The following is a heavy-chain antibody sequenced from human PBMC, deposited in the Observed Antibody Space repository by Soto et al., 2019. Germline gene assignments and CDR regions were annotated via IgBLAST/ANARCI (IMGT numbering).Heavy chain of an antibody. D-gene: IGHD2-15*01. CDR3: ARGSTLGYCSGRSCHHDAFDI. CDR2: ISAYNGNT. J-gene: IGHJ3*02. Sequence: QVQLVQSGAEVKKPGASVKVSCKASGYTFTSYGISWVRQAPGQGLEWMGWISAYNGNTNYAQKLHARVPTTTDTPTHTAYMKMQSLSSDATALYYCARGSTLGYCSGRSCHHDAFDIWGQGTMVTVSS. CDR1: GYTFTSYG. V-gene: IGHV1-18*01.